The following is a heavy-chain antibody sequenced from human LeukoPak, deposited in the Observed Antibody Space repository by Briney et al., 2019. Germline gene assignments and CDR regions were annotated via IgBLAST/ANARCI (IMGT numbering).Heavy chain of an antibody. D-gene: IGHD2-2*01. Sequence: ASVEVSCKASGYTFTGYYMHWVRQAPGQGLEWMGWINPNSGGTNYAQEFQGRVTMTRDTSISTAYMELSRLRSDDTAVYYCARGGDIVVVPAALSWFDPWGQGALVTVSS. V-gene: IGHV1-2*02. CDR2: INPNSGGT. CDR3: ARGGDIVVVPAALSWFDP. J-gene: IGHJ5*02. CDR1: GYTFTGYY.